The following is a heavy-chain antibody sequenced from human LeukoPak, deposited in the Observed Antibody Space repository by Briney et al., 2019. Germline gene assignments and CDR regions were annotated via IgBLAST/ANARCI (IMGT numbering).Heavy chain of an antibody. Sequence: GGSLRLSCAASGFTFSSYGIHWVRQAPGKGLEWVAVIWSDGTNKYYADSVKGRFTISRDNSENTLYLQMNSLRAEDTAVYYCAKEGTGIHFDYWGQGTLVTVSS. J-gene: IGHJ4*02. D-gene: IGHD1-1*01. CDR3: AKEGTGIHFDY. CDR1: GFTFSSYG. CDR2: IWSDGTNK. V-gene: IGHV3-33*06.